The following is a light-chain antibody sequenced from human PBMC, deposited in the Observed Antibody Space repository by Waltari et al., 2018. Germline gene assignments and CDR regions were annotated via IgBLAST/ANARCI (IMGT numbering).Light chain of an antibody. Sequence: VLTQPPSVSAAPGQKVTISCSGSSSNIGNNYEAGYRQLPGTAPKLLIYENNKRPSGIPYRFSGSKSGTSATLGITGLQTGDEADYYCGTWDSSLSAVVFGGGTKLTVL. V-gene: IGLV1-51*02. CDR2: ENN. CDR1: SSNIGNNY. J-gene: IGLJ2*01. CDR3: GTWDSSLSAVV.